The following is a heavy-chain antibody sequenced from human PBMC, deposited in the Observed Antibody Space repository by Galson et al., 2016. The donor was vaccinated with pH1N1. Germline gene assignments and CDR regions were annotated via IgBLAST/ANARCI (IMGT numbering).Heavy chain of an antibody. CDR3: ATAGPLVREILYYSYAMDV. CDR2: IVAVFRTT. J-gene: IGHJ6*02. D-gene: IGHD3-10*01. CDR1: GGIFRSNA. Sequence: SVKVSCKASGGIFRSNAISWVRQAPGQGLEWMGNIVAVFRTTNYAQRFQGRVTVSADIFTNTAYMELSRLRSEDTAIYYCATAGPLVREILYYSYAMDVWGQGTTVTVSS. V-gene: IGHV1-69*06.